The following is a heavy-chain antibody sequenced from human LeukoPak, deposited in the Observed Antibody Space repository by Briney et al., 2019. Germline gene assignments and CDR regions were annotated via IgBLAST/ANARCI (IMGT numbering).Heavy chain of an antibody. J-gene: IGHJ5*02. V-gene: IGHV4-34*01. CDR1: GGSFSGNY. Sequence: SSETLSLTCAVYGGSFSGNYWCWIRQPPGKGLEWIGEIDHTGSTTYNPSLNSRVTISVDTSKNQFSLKLTSVTAADTAVYYCVRGNWFDPWGQGTLVTVSS. CDR3: VRGNWFDP. CDR2: IDHTGST.